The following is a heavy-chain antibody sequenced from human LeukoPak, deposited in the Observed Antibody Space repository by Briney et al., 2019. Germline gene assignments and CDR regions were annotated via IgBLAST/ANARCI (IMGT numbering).Heavy chain of an antibody. J-gene: IGHJ6*02. CDR1: GGSISSYY. CDR3: ARDRGIAAAGIYYYYGMDV. Sequence: PSETLSLTCTVSGGSISSYYWSGIRQPPGKGLEWIGYIYYSGSTNYNPSLKSRVTISVDTSKNQFSLKLSSVTAADTAVYYCARDRGIAAAGIYYYYGMDVWGQWTTVTVSS. CDR2: IYYSGST. V-gene: IGHV4-59*01. D-gene: IGHD6-13*01.